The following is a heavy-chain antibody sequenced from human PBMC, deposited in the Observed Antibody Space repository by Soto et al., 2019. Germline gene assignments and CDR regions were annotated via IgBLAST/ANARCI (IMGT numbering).Heavy chain of an antibody. CDR2: ISTYNGNT. V-gene: IGHV1-18*04. D-gene: IGHD3-16*02. CDR3: AKDRDLWGSYRALSDY. CDR1: GYTFTNYG. Sequence: QVHLVQSGGEVKKPGASVKVSCNASGYTFTNYGISWVRQAPGQGLEWMGWISTYNGNTNYAQKYTARVTMCTDTSTSTAYRELRSLRSDDTAVYYCAKDRDLWGSYRALSDYWGQRPLVNVSS. J-gene: IGHJ4*02.